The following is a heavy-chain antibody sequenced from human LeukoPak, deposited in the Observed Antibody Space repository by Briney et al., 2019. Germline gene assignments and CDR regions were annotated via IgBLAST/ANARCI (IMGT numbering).Heavy chain of an antibody. Sequence: GRSLRLSCAASGFTFSSYWMSWVRQAPGKGLEWVSAISGSGGSTYYADSVKGRFTISRDNSKNTLYLQMDSLRAEDTAVYYCAKTNYGDAYWYFDLWGRGTLVTVSS. J-gene: IGHJ2*01. V-gene: IGHV3-23*01. CDR3: AKTNYGDAYWYFDL. CDR1: GFTFSSYW. D-gene: IGHD4-17*01. CDR2: ISGSGGST.